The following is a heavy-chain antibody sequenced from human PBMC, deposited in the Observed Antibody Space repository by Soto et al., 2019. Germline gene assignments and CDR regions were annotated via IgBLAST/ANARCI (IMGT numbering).Heavy chain of an antibody. Sequence: SETLSLTCTVSGGSISSYYWSWIRQPPGKGLEWIGYIYYSGSTNYNPSLKSRVTISVDTSKNQFSLKLSSVTAADTAVYYCARGDVVVVAAPPSHWGQGTLVTVSS. CDR2: IYYSGST. CDR3: ARGDVVVVAAPPSH. D-gene: IGHD2-15*01. CDR1: GGSISSYY. J-gene: IGHJ4*02. V-gene: IGHV4-59*01.